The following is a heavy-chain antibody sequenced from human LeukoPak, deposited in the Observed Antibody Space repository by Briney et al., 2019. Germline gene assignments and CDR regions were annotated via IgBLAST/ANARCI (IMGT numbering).Heavy chain of an antibody. D-gene: IGHD6-19*01. Sequence: PGRSLRLSCAASGFTFSSYAMHWVRQAPGKGLEWVAVISYDGSNKYYADSVKGRFTISRDNSKNTLYLQMNSLRAEDTAVYYCARGARQSPTHRVAFDIWGQGTMVTVSS. J-gene: IGHJ3*02. CDR2: ISYDGSNK. CDR3: ARGARQSPTHRVAFDI. CDR1: GFTFSSYA. V-gene: IGHV3-30-3*01.